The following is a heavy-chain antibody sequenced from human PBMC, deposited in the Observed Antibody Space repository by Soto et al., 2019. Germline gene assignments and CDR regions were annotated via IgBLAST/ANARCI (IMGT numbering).Heavy chain of an antibody. CDR2: INGYGHGA. D-gene: IGHD3-10*01. Sequence: QVQLVQSGAEVRQPGASVKVSCKASGYSFTTYGMSWVRQAPGQGLEYMGWINGYGHGAKYVQRFQGRFSMTTDTSTTTVYRDLRSLTSDDTAVYYCVRDLNGDFYYWGQGTVVIVSP. CDR1: GYSFTTYG. V-gene: IGHV1-18*01. CDR3: VRDLNGDFYY. J-gene: IGHJ4*02.